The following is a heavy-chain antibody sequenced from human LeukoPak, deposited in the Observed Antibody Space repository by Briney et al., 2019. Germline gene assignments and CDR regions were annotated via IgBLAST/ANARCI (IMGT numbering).Heavy chain of an antibody. CDR1: GGSFSAYY. J-gene: IGHJ4*02. V-gene: IGHV4-34*01. D-gene: IGHD5-18*01. CDR3: ARGGYRFGSYYFDY. Sequence: SETLSLTCAVYGGSFSAYYWSWIRQPPGKGLEWIGEINHSGTTNYNPSLKSRVTMSVDTSKNQISLKLSSVTAADTAMYYCARGGYRFGSYYFDYWGQGTPVTVTS. CDR2: INHSGTT.